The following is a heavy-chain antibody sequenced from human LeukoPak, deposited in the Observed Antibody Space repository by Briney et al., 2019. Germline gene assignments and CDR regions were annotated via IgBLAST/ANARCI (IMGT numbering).Heavy chain of an antibody. CDR2: ISAHNGNT. Sequence: GASVKVSCKAFGYTFINYGISWVRQAPGQGLEWMGWISAHNGNTNYEQKLQGRVTMTTDTSTSTAYMELRSLRSDDTAVYYCARAIVRGGSYLRGFFDAFDIWGQGTMVTVSS. CDR1: GYTFINYG. V-gene: IGHV1-18*01. CDR3: ARAIVRGGSYLRGFFDAFDI. J-gene: IGHJ3*02. D-gene: IGHD1-26*01.